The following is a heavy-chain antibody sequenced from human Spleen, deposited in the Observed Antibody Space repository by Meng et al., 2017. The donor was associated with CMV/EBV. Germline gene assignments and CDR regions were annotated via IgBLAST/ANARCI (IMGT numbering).Heavy chain of an antibody. J-gene: IGHJ5*02. CDR1: GGSISSYY. V-gene: IGHV4-4*07. CDR3: ARVLGYSSSWYWNGVWFDP. Sequence: QVQLQESGPGLVKLSDPLSPTCPVSGGSISSYYWSWIRQPAGKGLEWIGRIYTSGSTNYNPSLKSRVTMSVDTSKNQFSLKLSSVTAADTAVYYCARVLGYSSSWYWNGVWFDPWGQGTLVTVSS. CDR2: IYTSGST. D-gene: IGHD6-13*01.